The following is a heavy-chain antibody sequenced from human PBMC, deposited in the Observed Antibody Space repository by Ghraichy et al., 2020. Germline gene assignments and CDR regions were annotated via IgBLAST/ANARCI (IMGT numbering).Heavy chain of an antibody. CDR1: GYSFTSFW. D-gene: IGHD2-15*01. CDR3: ARQLGGGRDYYYEGMDV. J-gene: IGHJ6*02. V-gene: IGHV5-51*01. CDR2: IYPGDSDT. Sequence: GESLNISCQVSGYSFTSFWIGWVRQMPGKGLEWMGIIYPGDSDTRYSPSFQGQVTFSADKSITTAYLQLSSLKASDTAIYYCARQLGGGRDYYYEGMDVWGQGTTSTGSS.